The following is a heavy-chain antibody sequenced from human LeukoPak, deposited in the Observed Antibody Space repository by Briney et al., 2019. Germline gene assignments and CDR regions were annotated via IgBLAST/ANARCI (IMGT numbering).Heavy chain of an antibody. D-gene: IGHD6-13*01. J-gene: IGHJ6*03. CDR1: GGSFSGYY. CDR3: ARVFHSWYLYMDA. CDR2: INHSGST. Sequence: PSETLSCTCAVYGGSFSGYYWSWIRQPPGKGLEWIGEINHSGSTNYNPSLKSRVTISVDTSKNQFSLKLSSVTAADTAVYYCARVFHSWYLYMDAWGKAGTLTVSS. V-gene: IGHV4-34*01.